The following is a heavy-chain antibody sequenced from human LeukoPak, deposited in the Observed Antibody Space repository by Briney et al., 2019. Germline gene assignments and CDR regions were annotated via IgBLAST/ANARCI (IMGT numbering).Heavy chain of an antibody. CDR1: GYTFTSYY. J-gene: IGHJ6*03. D-gene: IGHD5-12*01. Sequence: EASVKVSCKASGYTFTSYYMHWVRQAPGQGLEWMGIINPSGGSTSYAQEFQGRVTMTRDKSTSTAYMELSSLRSEDTAVYYCARDGTRYSGYERRYYYYYMDVWGKGTTVTISS. CDR2: INPSGGST. CDR3: ARDGTRYSGYERRYYYYYMDV. V-gene: IGHV1-46*01.